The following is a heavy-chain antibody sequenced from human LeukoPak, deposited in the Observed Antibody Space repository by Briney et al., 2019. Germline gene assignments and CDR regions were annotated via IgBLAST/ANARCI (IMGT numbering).Heavy chain of an antibody. CDR1: GYTFTGHY. CDR2: INPNSGGT. J-gene: IGHJ4*02. Sequence: GASVKVSCKASGYTFTGHYLHWVRQAPGQGLEWMGWINPNSGGTIYAQKFQGRVTMTSDTSVSTAYMELSRLRSDDTALYYCARDLSVHLYLDYWGQGTLLTVSS. D-gene: IGHD5/OR15-5a*01. CDR3: ARDLSVHLYLDY. V-gene: IGHV1-2*02.